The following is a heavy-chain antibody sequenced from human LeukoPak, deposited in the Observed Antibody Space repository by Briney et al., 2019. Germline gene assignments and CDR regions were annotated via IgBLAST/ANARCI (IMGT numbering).Heavy chain of an antibody. CDR3: ARDYDFWSGYYLGY. D-gene: IGHD3-3*01. V-gene: IGHV1-8*03. CDR1: GYTFTSYD. J-gene: IGHJ4*02. Sequence: GASVKVSCKASGYTFTSYDINWVRQATGQGLEWMGWMNPNSGNTGYAQKFQGRVTITRNTSISTAYMELSSLRSEDTAVYYCARDYDFWSGYYLGYWGQGTLVTVSS. CDR2: MNPNSGNT.